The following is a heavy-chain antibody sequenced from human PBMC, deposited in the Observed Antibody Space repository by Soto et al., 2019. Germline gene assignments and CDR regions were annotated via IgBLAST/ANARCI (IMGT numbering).Heavy chain of an antibody. J-gene: IGHJ4*02. CDR3: ARDRYGDYVVDY. CDR1: GFTFSSYS. V-gene: IGHV3-21*01. D-gene: IGHD4-17*01. Sequence: EVHLVESGGGLVKPGGSLRLSCAASGFTFSSYSMNWVRQAPGKGLEWVSSISSSSSYIYYADSVKGRFTISRDNAKNSLYLQMNSLRAEDTAVYYCARDRYGDYVVDYWGQGTLVTVSS. CDR2: ISSSSSYI.